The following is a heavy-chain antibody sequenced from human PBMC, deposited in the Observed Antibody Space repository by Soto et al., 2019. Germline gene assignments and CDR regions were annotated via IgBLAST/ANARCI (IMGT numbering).Heavy chain of an antibody. V-gene: IGHV1-18*01. CDR2: ISAYNGNT. CDR1: GYTFTSYG. CDR3: ARGRYFDLSGLFDP. D-gene: IGHD3-9*01. Sequence: ASVKVCCKSSGYTFTSYGISWVRQAPGQGLEWMGWISAYNGNTNYAQKLQGRVTMTTDTSTSTAYMELRSLRSDDTAVYYCARGRYFDLSGLFDPWGQGTLVTVSS. J-gene: IGHJ5*02.